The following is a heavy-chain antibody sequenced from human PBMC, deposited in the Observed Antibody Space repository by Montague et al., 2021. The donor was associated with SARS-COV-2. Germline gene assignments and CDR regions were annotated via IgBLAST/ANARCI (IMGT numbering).Heavy chain of an antibody. V-gene: IGHV3-21*01. J-gene: IGHJ4*02. CDR3: ARASWIVATVPDY. Sequence: SLRLSCAASGFSFSSYHMNWVRQAPGKGLEWVSSISPSGDYIYSADSLKDRFIISRDNAKNSLYLQMSSLRAEDTAIYYCARASWIVATVPDYWGQGTLVTVSS. CDR2: ISPSGDYI. CDR1: GFSFSSYH. D-gene: IGHD5-12*01.